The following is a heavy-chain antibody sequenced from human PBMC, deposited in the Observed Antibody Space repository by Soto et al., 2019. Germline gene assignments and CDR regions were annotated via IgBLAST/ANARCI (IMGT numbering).Heavy chain of an antibody. J-gene: IGHJ4*02. CDR3: AREETTYFDY. Sequence: QPXGSLRLSCAASGFTFSSYSMSWVRQAPGKGLEWVANIKEDGSDKNYVDSVKGRFTIARDNASNSLYLQMNSLRAEDTAVYYCAREETTYFDYWGQGTLVTVSS. V-gene: IGHV3-7*01. D-gene: IGHD4-17*01. CDR1: GFTFSSYS. CDR2: IKEDGSDK.